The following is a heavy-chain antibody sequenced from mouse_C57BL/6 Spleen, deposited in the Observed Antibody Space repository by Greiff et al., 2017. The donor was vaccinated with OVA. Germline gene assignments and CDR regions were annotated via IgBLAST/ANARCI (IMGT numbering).Heavy chain of an antibody. J-gene: IGHJ4*01. CDR1: GYTFTIYW. D-gene: IGHD2-1*01. Sequence: QVQLQQPGAELVRPGTSVKLSCKASGYTFTIYWMHWVKQRPGQGLEWIGVIDPSYSYTNYNQKFKGKATLTVDTSSSTAYMQLSSLTSEDSAVYYCAREGYGNDAMDYWGQGTSVTVSS. CDR3: AREGYGNDAMDY. V-gene: IGHV1-59*01. CDR2: IDPSYSYT.